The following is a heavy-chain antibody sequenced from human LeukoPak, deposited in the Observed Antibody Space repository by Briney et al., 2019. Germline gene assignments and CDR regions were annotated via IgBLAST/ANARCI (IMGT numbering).Heavy chain of an antibody. CDR1: GFSLNTNEMR. CDR3: ARSSHSGVWYDLDY. D-gene: IGHD6-19*01. CDR2: IDWDDNT. Sequence: ESGPTLVNPTQTLTPTCTFSGFSLNTNEMRVSWIRQSPGKALEYFARIDWDDNTFYSASLRSRLTISKDTSKNQVVLTMTNMDPVDTATYYCARSSHSGVWYDLDYWGQGILVTVSS. V-gene: IGHV2-70*04. J-gene: IGHJ4*02.